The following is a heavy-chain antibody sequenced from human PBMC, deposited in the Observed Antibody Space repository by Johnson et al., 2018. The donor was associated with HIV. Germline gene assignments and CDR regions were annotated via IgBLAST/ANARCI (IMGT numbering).Heavy chain of an antibody. CDR1: GFTFIDYY. Sequence: QVQLVESGGGLVQPGGSLRLSCAGSGFTFIDYYMSWIRQAPGKGLEWISYISGSGSTIYYADSVKGRFTISRDNAKNSLYLQMNSLRAEDTAMYYCARGRYSSSWYVGGLDAFDIWGQGTMVTVSS. CDR3: ARGRYSSSWYVGGLDAFDI. D-gene: IGHD6-13*01. V-gene: IGHV3-11*04. CDR2: ISGSGSTI. J-gene: IGHJ3*02.